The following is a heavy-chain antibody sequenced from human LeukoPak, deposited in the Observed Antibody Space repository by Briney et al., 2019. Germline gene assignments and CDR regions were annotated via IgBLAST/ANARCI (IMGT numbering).Heavy chain of an antibody. Sequence: ASVKVSCKASGGTFSSYAISWVRQAPGQGLEWMGRIIPILGIANYAQKFQGRVTITADKSTSTAYMELSGLRSEDTAVYYCARVQPSLSYYYYYGMDVWGQGTTVTVSS. V-gene: IGHV1-69*04. CDR1: GGTFSSYA. J-gene: IGHJ6*02. CDR2: IIPILGIA. D-gene: IGHD2/OR15-2a*01. CDR3: ARVQPSLSYYYYYGMDV.